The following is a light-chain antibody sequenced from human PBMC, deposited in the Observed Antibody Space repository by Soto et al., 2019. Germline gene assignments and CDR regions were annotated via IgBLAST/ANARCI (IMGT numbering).Light chain of an antibody. Sequence: DIQMTQSPSTLSASVGDRVTITCRASQSISSWLAWYQQKPGKAPKFLIYDASSLESGVPSRFIGSGSGTEFPLPISSLQPDDFAAYYCQQYDSYSGYTFGQGTKLEIK. J-gene: IGKJ2*01. CDR1: QSISSW. CDR3: QQYDSYSGYT. CDR2: DAS. V-gene: IGKV1-5*01.